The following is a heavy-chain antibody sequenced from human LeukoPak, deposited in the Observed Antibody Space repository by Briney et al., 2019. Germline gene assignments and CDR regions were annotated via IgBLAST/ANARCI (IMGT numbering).Heavy chain of an antibody. V-gene: IGHV4-4*07. D-gene: IGHD3-3*01. J-gene: IGHJ6*03. Sequence: SETLSLTCTVSGGSISSYYWSWIRQPAGKGLEWIGRIYTSGSTNYNPSLKSRVTMSVDTSKNQFSLKLSSVTAADTAVYYCARLRALRLFGVVGMDVWGKGTTVTVSS. CDR1: GGSISSYY. CDR3: ARLRALRLFGVVGMDV. CDR2: IYTSGST.